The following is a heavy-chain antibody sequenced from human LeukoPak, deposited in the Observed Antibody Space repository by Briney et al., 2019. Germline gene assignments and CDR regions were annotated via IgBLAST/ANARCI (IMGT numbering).Heavy chain of an antibody. CDR1: GYTFTGYY. D-gene: IGHD5-18*01. V-gene: IGHV1-2*02. J-gene: IGHJ5*02. CDR2: INPNSGGT. Sequence: GASVKVSCKASGYTFTGYYMHWVRQAPGQGLEWMGWINPNSGGTNYAQKFQGRVTISVDTSKNQFSLKLSSVTAADTAVYYCARGGYSYGSKGGYNWFDPWGQGTPVTVSS. CDR3: ARGGYSYGSKGGYNWFDP.